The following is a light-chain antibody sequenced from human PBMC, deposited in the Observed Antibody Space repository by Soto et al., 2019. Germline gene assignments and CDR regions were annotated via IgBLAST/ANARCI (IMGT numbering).Light chain of an antibody. V-gene: IGKV1-5*03. CDR1: HTISIW. J-gene: IGKJ1*01. Sequence: IQMTQYPSTRSGSVGDIVTITCRSSHTISIWLSCYQQKPGKAPKLLIYKASTLKSGVPSRFSGSGSGTEFTLSISRLQPDDFATYYCQQYHGRPWTFGQGTKVDI. CDR2: KAS. CDR3: QQYHGRPWT.